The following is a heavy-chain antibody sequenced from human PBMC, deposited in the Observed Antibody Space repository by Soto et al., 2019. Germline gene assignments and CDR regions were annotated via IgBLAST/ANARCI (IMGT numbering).Heavy chain of an antibody. Sequence: ASETLSLTCPVSGGSISSGGYYWSWIRQHPGKGLEWIGYIYYSGSTYYNPSLKSRVSISVDTSKNQFSLKLSSVTAADTAVYYCAGAAGTYRYYFDYWGQGTPVTVSS. CDR2: IYYSGST. J-gene: IGHJ4*02. D-gene: IGHD1-26*01. CDR1: GGSISSGGYY. V-gene: IGHV4-31*03. CDR3: AGAAGTYRYYFDY.